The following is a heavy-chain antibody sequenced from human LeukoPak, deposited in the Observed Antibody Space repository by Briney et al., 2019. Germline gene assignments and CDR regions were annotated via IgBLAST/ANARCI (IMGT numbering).Heavy chain of an antibody. CDR1: GFTFSYYG. V-gene: IGHV3-33*06. CDR3: AKIVQFTAATGTGLDY. CDR2: IWYDGSYI. J-gene: IGHJ4*02. Sequence: GRSLRLSCAASGFTFSYYGMHWVHQAPGKGLDWVAVIWYDGSYIYYADSVKGRFTISRDNSKNTMYLQMNSLRAEDTAVYYCAKIVQFTAATGTGLDYWGQGTLVTVSP. D-gene: IGHD6-13*01.